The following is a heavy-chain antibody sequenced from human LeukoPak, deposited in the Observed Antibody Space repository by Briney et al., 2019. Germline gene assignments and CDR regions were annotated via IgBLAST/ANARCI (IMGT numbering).Heavy chain of an antibody. CDR3: ARALYYDYVWGSYRAPTLDY. CDR2: ISSSSSTI. V-gene: IGHV3-48*01. J-gene: IGHJ4*02. D-gene: IGHD3-16*02. Sequence: GGSLRLSCAASGFTFSSYSMNWVRQAPGKGLEWVSYISSSSSTIYYADSVKGRFTISRDNAKNSLYLQMNSLRAEDTAVYYCARALYYDYVWGSYRAPTLDYWGQGTLVTVSS. CDR1: GFTFSSYS.